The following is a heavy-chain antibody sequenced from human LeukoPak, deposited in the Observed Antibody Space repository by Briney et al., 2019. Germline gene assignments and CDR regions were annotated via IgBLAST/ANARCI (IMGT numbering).Heavy chain of an antibody. V-gene: IGHV1-2*02. J-gene: IGHJ4*02. Sequence: ASVKVSCKASGYTFTGYYMHWVRQAPGQGLEWVGLINPKNGDTKYAQKFQGRVTMTRDTSISTAYMELSRLRPDDTAVYYCARDSRVTNGDYWGQGILVTVSS. D-gene: IGHD3-10*01. CDR3: ARDSRVTNGDY. CDR1: GYTFTGYY. CDR2: INPKNGDT.